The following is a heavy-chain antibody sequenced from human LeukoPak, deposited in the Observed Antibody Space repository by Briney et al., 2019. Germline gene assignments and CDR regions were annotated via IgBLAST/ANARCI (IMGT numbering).Heavy chain of an antibody. CDR3: ARDHRYAFDN. V-gene: IGHV3-11*06. D-gene: IGHD5-12*01. J-gene: IGHJ4*01. CDR2: IGISSGNT. Sequence: GGSLRLSCAASGFTFSDYYMSWIRQAPGKGLEWISYIGISSGNTKYADSVKGRFTISRDKARNSLYLQMNSLRVEDTAVYYCARDHRYAFDNWGHGTLVTVSS. CDR1: GFTFSDYY.